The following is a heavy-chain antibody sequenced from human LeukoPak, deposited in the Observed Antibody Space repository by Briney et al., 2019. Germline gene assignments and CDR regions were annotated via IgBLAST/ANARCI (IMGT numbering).Heavy chain of an antibody. D-gene: IGHD5-18*01. CDR3: ARAPLWSKTIDY. CDR1: GFTFSSYS. CDR2: ISSSSSYI. V-gene: IGHV3-21*01. Sequence: GGSLRLSCAASGFTFSSYSMNWVRQAPGKGLEWVSSISSSSSYIYYADSVKGRFTISRDNAKNSLYLQMNSLRDEATAVYYCARAPLWSKTIDYWGQGTLVTVSS. J-gene: IGHJ4*02.